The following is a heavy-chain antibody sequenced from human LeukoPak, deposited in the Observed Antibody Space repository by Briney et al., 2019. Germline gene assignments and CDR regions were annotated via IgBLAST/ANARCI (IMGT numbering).Heavy chain of an antibody. D-gene: IGHD2-2*01. V-gene: IGHV3-74*01. Sequence: GGSLRLSCAASGFTFSSYWMHWVRQAPGKGLVWVSRINSDGSSTSYADSVKGRFTISRDNAKSTLYLQMNSLRAEDTAVYYCARAVVVPAATTGVSARRNPGGAFDIWGQGTMVTVSS. CDR2: INSDGSST. CDR1: GFTFSSYW. J-gene: IGHJ3*02. CDR3: ARAVVVPAATTGVSARRNPGGAFDI.